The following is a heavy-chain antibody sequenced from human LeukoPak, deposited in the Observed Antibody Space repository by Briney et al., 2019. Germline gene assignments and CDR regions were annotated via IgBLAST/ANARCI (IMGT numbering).Heavy chain of an antibody. D-gene: IGHD3-22*01. Sequence: SGPTLVNPTQTLTLTCTFSGFSLSTSGMCVSWIRQPPGKALEWLARIDWDDDKYYSTSLKTRLTISKDTSKNQVVLTMTNMDPVDTATYYCARDTRRRGYYYDYFDYWGQGTLVTVSS. CDR2: IDWDDDK. V-gene: IGHV2-70*11. CDR1: GFSLSTSGMC. CDR3: ARDTRRRGYYYDYFDY. J-gene: IGHJ4*02.